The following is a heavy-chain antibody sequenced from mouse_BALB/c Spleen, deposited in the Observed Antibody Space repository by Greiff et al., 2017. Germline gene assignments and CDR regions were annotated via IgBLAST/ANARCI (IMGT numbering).Heavy chain of an antibody. V-gene: IGHV1-69*02. CDR2: IDPSDSYT. CDR3: ARTGSSLRFAY. D-gene: IGHD1-1*01. J-gene: IGHJ3*01. Sequence: VQQQQPGAELVKPGASVKLSCKASGYTFTSYWMHWVKQRPGQGLEWIGEIDPSDSYTNYNQKFKGKATLTVDKSSSTAYMQLSSLTSEDSAVYYCARTGSSLRFAYWGQGTLVTVSA. CDR1: GYTFTSYW.